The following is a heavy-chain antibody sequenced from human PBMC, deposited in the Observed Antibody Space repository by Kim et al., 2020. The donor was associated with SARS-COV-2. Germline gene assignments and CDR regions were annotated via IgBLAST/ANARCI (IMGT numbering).Heavy chain of an antibody. Sequence: GGSLRLSCAASGFTFSSYGMHWVRQAPGKGLEWVAVIWYDGSNKYYADSVKGRFTISRDNSKNTLYLQMNSLRAEDTAVYYCARVALPFGGNSDLSDYWGQGTLVTVSS. CDR1: GFTFSSYG. J-gene: IGHJ4*02. D-gene: IGHD2-21*02. CDR2: IWYDGSNK. CDR3: ARVALPFGGNSDLSDY. V-gene: IGHV3-33*01.